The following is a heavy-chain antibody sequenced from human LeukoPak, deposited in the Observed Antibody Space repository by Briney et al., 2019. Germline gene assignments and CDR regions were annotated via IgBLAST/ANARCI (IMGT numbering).Heavy chain of an antibody. CDR2: ISASGGST. CDR1: GFTFSSYA. Sequence: TGGSLRLSCAASGFTFSSYAMSWVRQAPGKGLEWVSSISASGGSTYYADSVKGRFTISRDNSKNTLYLQMNSLRAEDTAVYYCANGENYRGYFDWPPGADAFDIWGQGTMVTVSS. V-gene: IGHV3-23*01. D-gene: IGHD3-9*01. J-gene: IGHJ3*02. CDR3: ANGENYRGYFDWPPGADAFDI.